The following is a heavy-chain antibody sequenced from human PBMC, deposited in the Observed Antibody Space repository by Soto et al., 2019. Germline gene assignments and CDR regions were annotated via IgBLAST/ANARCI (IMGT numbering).Heavy chain of an antibody. CDR3: VRTKSSSWYFQSQEYYFDY. J-gene: IGHJ4*02. V-gene: IGHV4-28*01. CDR1: GYSISSSNW. D-gene: IGHD6-13*01. CDR2: IYYSGST. Sequence: SETLSLTCAVSGYSISSSNWWGWIRQPPGKGLEWIGYIYYSGSTYYNPSLKSRVTMSVDTSKNQFSLKLSSVTAVDTAVYYCVRTKSSSWYFQSQEYYFDYWGQGTLVTVSS.